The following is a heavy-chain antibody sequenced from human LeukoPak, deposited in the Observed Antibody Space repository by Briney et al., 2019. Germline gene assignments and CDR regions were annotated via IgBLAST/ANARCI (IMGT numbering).Heavy chain of an antibody. CDR1: GYSLTSGYY. CDR3: ARGSGYSYGYPFDY. CDR2: IFHSGST. D-gene: IGHD5-18*01. Sequence: SETLSLTCTVSGYSLTSGYYWGWIRQPPGQGLEWIASIFHSGSTFYNPSVKSRVTISVDTSKSQFSLTLRSVTAADTAVYYCARGSGYSYGYPFDYWGQGTLVTVSS. V-gene: IGHV4-38-2*02. J-gene: IGHJ4*02.